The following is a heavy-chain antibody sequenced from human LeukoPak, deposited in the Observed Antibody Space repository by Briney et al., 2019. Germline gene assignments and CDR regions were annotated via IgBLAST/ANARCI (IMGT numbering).Heavy chain of an antibody. Sequence: SETLSLTCTVSGGSISSYYWSWIRRPPGKGLEWIGYIYYSGSTNYNPSLKSRVTISVDTSKNQFSLKLSSVTAADTAVYYCARGFGSSWARYYYYYYGMDVWGQGTTVTISS. D-gene: IGHD6-13*01. J-gene: IGHJ6*02. CDR3: ARGFGSSWARYYYYYYGMDV. CDR2: IYYSGST. V-gene: IGHV4-59*01. CDR1: GGSISSYY.